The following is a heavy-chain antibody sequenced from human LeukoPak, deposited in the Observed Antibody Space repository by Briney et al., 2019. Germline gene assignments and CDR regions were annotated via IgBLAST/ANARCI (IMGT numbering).Heavy chain of an antibody. CDR3: AREGVDYYDSSGYWYYFDY. D-gene: IGHD3-22*01. CDR1: GFTFSSYS. V-gene: IGHV3-21*01. CDR2: ISSSSSYI. J-gene: IGHJ4*02. Sequence: GGSLRLSCAASGFTFSSYSMNWVRQAPGKGLEWVSSISSSSSYIYYADSVKGRFTISRDNAKNSLYLQMNSLRAEDTAVYYCAREGVDYYDSSGYWYYFDYWGQGTLVTVSS.